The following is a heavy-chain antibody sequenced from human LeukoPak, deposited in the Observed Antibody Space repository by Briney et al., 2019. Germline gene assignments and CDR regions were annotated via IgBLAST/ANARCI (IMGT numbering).Heavy chain of an antibody. CDR3: ARSGHVLRFLEWLLNYFDY. D-gene: IGHD3-3*01. CDR2: IYYSGST. J-gene: IGHJ4*02. Sequence: PSGTLSLTCTVSGGSISSSSYYWGWIRQPPGKGLEWIGSIYYSGSTYYNPSLKSRVTISVDTSKNQFSLKLSSVTAADTAVYYCARSGHVLRFLEWLLNYFDYWGQGTLVTVSS. V-gene: IGHV4-39*01. CDR1: GGSISSSSYY.